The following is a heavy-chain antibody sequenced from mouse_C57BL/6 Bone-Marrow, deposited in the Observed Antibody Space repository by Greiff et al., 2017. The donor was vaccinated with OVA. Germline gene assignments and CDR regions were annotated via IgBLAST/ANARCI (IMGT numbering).Heavy chain of an antibody. CDR3: TVEVPTGYFDV. CDR1: GFTFSNYW. Sequence: VQLKESGGGLVQPGGSMKLSCVASGFTFSNYWMNWVRQSPEKGLEWVAQIRLKSDNYATHYAESVKGRFTISRDDSKSSVYLQMNNLRAEDTGIYYCTVEVPTGYFDVWGTGTTVTVSS. CDR2: IRLKSDNYAT. V-gene: IGHV6-3*01. J-gene: IGHJ1*03.